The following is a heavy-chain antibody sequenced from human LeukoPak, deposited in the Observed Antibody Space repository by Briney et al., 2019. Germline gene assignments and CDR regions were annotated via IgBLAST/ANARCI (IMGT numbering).Heavy chain of an antibody. V-gene: IGHV1-18*01. CDR2: ISAYNGNT. Sequence: ASVKVSCKASGYTFSSYAMNWVRQAPGQGLEWMGWISAYNGNTNYAQKLQGRVTMTTDTSTSTAYMELRSLRSDDTAVYYCARDIVVVVAATWWFDPWGQGTLVTVSS. D-gene: IGHD2-15*01. J-gene: IGHJ5*02. CDR3: ARDIVVVVAATWWFDP. CDR1: GYTFSSYA.